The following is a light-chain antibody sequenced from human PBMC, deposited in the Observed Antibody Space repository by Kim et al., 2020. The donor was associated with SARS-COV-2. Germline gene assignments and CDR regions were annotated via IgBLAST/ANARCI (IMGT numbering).Light chain of an antibody. Sequence: GQSVTISCTGTSSDVGGYHYVSWYQQHPGKAPKLMIYEVSKRPSGVPDRFSGSKSGNTASLTVSGLQAEDEADYYCSSYAGSNNVVFGGGTQLTV. CDR3: SSYAGSNNVV. V-gene: IGLV2-8*01. CDR1: SSDVGGYHY. CDR2: EVS. J-gene: IGLJ2*01.